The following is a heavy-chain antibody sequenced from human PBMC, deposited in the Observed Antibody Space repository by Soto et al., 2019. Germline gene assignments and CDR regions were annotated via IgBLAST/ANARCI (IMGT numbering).Heavy chain of an antibody. J-gene: IGHJ5*02. D-gene: IGHD3-3*01. CDR1: GLTFTSSA. CDR2: IVVGSGNT. V-gene: IGHV1-58*02. CDR3: AASITIFGVVITENWFDP. Sequence: SVKVSCKASGLTFTSSAMQLVRQARGQRLEWIGWIVVGSGNTNYAQKFQERVTITRDMSTSTAYMELSSLRSEDTAVYYCAASITIFGVVITENWFDPWGQGTLVTVSS.